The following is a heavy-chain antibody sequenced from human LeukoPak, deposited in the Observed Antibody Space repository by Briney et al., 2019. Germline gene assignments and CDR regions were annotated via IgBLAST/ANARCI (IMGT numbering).Heavy chain of an antibody. D-gene: IGHD3-3*01. CDR2: IKQDGSEK. Sequence: GGSLRLSCAASGFTFSSYWMSWVRQAPGKGLEWVANIKQDGSEKYYVDSVKGRFTISRDNAKNSLYLQMNSLRAEDTAVYYCARDGYDFWSGPAETPYFDYWGQGTLVTVSS. CDR3: ARDGYDFWSGPAETPYFDY. V-gene: IGHV3-7*01. J-gene: IGHJ4*02. CDR1: GFTFSSYW.